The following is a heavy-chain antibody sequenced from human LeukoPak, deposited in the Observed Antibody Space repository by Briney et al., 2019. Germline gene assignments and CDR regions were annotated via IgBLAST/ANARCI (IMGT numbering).Heavy chain of an antibody. V-gene: IGHV4-34*01. J-gene: IGHJ4*02. CDR2: INHIGSI. Sequence: SETLSLTCAVYGGSFSGYYWTWIRQPPGKGLEWIGEINHIGSINCNPSLKSRVTISVDTSKNQFSLSLRSVTAADTAVYYCARRIQLWYRNYYFDYWGQGTLVTVSS. CDR3: ARRIQLWYRNYYFDY. D-gene: IGHD5-18*01. CDR1: GGSFSGYY.